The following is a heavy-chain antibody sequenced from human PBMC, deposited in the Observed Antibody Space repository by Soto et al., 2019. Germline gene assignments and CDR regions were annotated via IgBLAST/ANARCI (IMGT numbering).Heavy chain of an antibody. V-gene: IGHV3-9*01. CDR3: AKDNYDILTGYSHSYYYGMDV. D-gene: IGHD3-9*01. CDR2: ISWNSGSI. CDR1: GFTFDDYA. Sequence: EVQLVESGGGLVQPGRSLRLSCAASGFTFDDYAMHWVRQAPGKGLEWVSGISWNSGSIGYADSVKGRFTISRDNAKNXLXLLXNSLRAEDTALYYCAKDNYDILTGYSHSYYYGMDVWGQGTTVTVSS. J-gene: IGHJ6*02.